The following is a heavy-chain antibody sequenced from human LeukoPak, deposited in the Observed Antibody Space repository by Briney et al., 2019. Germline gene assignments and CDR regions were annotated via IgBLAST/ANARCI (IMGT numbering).Heavy chain of an antibody. Sequence: ASVKVSCKASGYTFTSYAMHWMRQAPGQRLEWMGWINGGNGNTKYSQKFQGRVTITRDTPASTAYMELSSLRSEDTAVYYCAREKGFRMGFDIWGQGTMVTVSS. CDR3: AREKGFRMGFDI. CDR2: INGGNGNT. D-gene: IGHD1-14*01. V-gene: IGHV1-3*01. J-gene: IGHJ3*02. CDR1: GYTFTSYA.